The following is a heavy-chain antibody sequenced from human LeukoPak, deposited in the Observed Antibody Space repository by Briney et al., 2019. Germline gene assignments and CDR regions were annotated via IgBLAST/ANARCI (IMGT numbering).Heavy chain of an antibody. CDR1: GFTFSNYW. D-gene: IGHD3-3*01. J-gene: IGHJ4*02. Sequence: GGSLRLSCGVSGFTFSNYWMSWVRQAPGKGLEWVANIKLDGSEKYYVDSVKGRFTVSRDNAKNSLYLQMNSLRVEDTAVYYCAKIYNLLSGYYRDYWGQGTLVTVSS. CDR3: AKIYNLLSGYYRDY. V-gene: IGHV3-7*01. CDR2: IKLDGSEK.